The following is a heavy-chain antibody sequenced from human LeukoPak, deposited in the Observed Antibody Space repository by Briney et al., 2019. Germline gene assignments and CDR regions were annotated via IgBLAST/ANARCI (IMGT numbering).Heavy chain of an antibody. J-gene: IGHJ4*02. V-gene: IGHV3-21*01. CDR1: GFTFSSYS. CDR2: ISSSSSYI. Sequence: PGGSLRLSCAASGFTFSSYSMNWVRQAPGKGLEWVSSISSSSSYIYYADSVKGRFTISRDNSKNTLYLQMNSLRAEDTAVYYCARDSTRWLVRGYFDYWGQGTLVTVSS. D-gene: IGHD6-19*01. CDR3: ARDSTRWLVRGYFDY.